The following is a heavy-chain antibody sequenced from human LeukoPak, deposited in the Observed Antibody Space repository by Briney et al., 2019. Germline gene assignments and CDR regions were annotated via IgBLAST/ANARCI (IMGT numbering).Heavy chain of an antibody. CDR3: ARDHHVAAAGNS. D-gene: IGHD6-13*01. J-gene: IGHJ4*02. V-gene: IGHV1-2*02. CDR2: INPNSGGT. Sequence: ASVKVSRKASGYTFTGYYMHWVRQAPGQGLEWMGWINPNSGGTNYAQKFQGRVTMTRDTSISTAYMELSRLRSDDTAVYYCARDHHVAAAGNSWGQGTLVTVSS. CDR1: GYTFTGYY.